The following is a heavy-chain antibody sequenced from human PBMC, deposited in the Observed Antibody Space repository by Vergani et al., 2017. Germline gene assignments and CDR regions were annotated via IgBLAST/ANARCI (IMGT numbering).Heavy chain of an antibody. CDR1: GFTFRIYG. V-gene: IGHV3-30*02. J-gene: IGHJ1*01. CDR3: TKAGQYDSDNFHDS. Sequence: QVQLVESGGGVVQPGGSLRLSCIASGFTFRIYGMHWVRQAPGKGLEWVAFIRYDGTKGFYGGSVKGRFTISRDNSQTTVFLQMNSLRADDSAVYYCTKAGQYDSDNFHDSWGQGALVTVAS. D-gene: IGHD3-22*01. CDR2: IRYDGTKG.